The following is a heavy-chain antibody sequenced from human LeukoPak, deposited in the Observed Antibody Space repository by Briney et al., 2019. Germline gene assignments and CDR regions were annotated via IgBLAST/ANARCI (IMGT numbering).Heavy chain of an antibody. Sequence: GSLRLSCVASGFSFRNYWMSWVRQPPGKGLEWIGEINHSGSTNYNPSLKSRVTLSVDTSKNQFSLKLSSVTAADTAVYYCARHEDIWGQGTMVTVSS. CDR2: INHSGST. J-gene: IGHJ3*02. CDR1: GFSFRNYW. V-gene: IGHV4-34*01. CDR3: ARHEDI.